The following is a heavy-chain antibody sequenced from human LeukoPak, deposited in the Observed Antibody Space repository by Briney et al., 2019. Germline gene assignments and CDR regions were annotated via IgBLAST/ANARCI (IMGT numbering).Heavy chain of an antibody. CDR2: IKSKTDGGTT. CDR3: TTPGPIAVAGRGAMIDY. CDR1: GFTFSNAW. D-gene: IGHD6-19*01. Sequence: GGSLRLSXAASGFTFSNAWMSWVRQAPGKGLEWVGRIKSKTDGGTTDYAAPVKGRFTISRDDSKNTLYLQMNSLKTEDTAVYYCTTPGPIAVAGRGAMIDYWGQGTLVTVSS. J-gene: IGHJ4*02. V-gene: IGHV3-15*01.